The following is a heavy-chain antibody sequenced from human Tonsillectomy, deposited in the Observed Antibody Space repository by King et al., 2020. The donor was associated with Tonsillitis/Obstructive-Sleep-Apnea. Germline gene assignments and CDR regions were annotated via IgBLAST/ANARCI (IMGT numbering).Heavy chain of an antibody. V-gene: IGHV4-31*03. J-gene: IGHJ4*02. Sequence: QLQESGPGLVKPSQTLSLTCTVSGGSISSGGYYWSWIRQHPGKGLEWIGYIYYSGSTYYNPSLKSRVTISEDTSKNQFSLKLSSVTAADTAVYYCARDRSSGSYALDYWDQGTLVTVSS. CDR2: IYYSGST. CDR3: ARDRSSGSYALDY. D-gene: IGHD1-26*01. CDR1: GGSISSGGYY.